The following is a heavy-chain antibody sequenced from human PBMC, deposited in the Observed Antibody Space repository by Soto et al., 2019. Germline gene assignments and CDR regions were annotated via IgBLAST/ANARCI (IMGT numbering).Heavy chain of an antibody. J-gene: IGHJ5*02. CDR1: GDSISSSNYY. CDR2: IYYSGTT. Sequence: HLQLQESGPGLVKPSETLSLTCTVSGDSISSSNYYWGWIHQPPGKGLEWIANIYYSGTTYCNPSLKSRVAISVDTSKNPFSLKLSSVTAADTAIYYCARSNSGYYKWFDPWGQGTLVTVSS. V-gene: IGHV4-39*02. D-gene: IGHD3-22*01. CDR3: ARSNSGYYKWFDP.